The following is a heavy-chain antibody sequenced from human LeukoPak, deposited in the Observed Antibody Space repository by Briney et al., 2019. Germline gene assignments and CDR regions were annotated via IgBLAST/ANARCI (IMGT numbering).Heavy chain of an antibody. CDR1: GGSISSGSYY. D-gene: IGHD4-17*01. V-gene: IGHV4-61*02. CDR3: ASGPTVNTDY. J-gene: IGHJ4*02. CDR2: IYTSGST. Sequence: PSQTLSLTCTVSGGSISSGSYYWSWIRQPAGKGLEWIGRIYTSGSTNYNPSLKSRVTISVDTSKNQFSLKLSSVTAADTAVYYCASGPTVNTDYWGQGTLVTVSS.